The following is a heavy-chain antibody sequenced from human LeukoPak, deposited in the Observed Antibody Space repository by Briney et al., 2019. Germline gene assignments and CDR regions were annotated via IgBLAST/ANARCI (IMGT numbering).Heavy chain of an antibody. D-gene: IGHD3-10*01. Sequence: GGSLRLSCAASGFAFSSYWMIWVRQAPGKGLEWVANIKEDGSEKYYVDSVKGRFTISRDNAKNSLYLQMNSLRAEDTAVYYCARVGLGVGSGKKASGFDPWGQGTLVTVSS. V-gene: IGHV3-7*01. CDR3: ARVGLGVGSGKKASGFDP. J-gene: IGHJ5*02. CDR1: GFAFSSYW. CDR2: IKEDGSEK.